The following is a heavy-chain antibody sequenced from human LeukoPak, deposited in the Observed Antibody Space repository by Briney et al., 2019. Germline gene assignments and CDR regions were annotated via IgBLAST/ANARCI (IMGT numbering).Heavy chain of an antibody. V-gene: IGHV4-39*07. CDR1: GGSISSSSYY. Sequence: PSETLSLTCTVSGGSISSSSYYWGWIRQPPGKGLEWIGSIYYSGTTYYNPSLKSRGTISVDTSKNQFSLKLSSVIAADTAVYYCARTTEGYCSSASCFGFSYSYYMDVWGKGTTVTISS. CDR2: IYYSGTT. CDR3: ARTTEGYCSSASCFGFSYSYYMDV. J-gene: IGHJ6*03. D-gene: IGHD2-2*01.